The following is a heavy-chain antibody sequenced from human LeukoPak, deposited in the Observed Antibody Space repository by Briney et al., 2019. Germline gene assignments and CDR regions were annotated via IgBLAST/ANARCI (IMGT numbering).Heavy chain of an antibody. D-gene: IGHD3-22*01. V-gene: IGHV4-59*01. CDR3: ARGTDHYYDRSGYYHNAFDI. J-gene: IGHJ3*02. CDR1: GASISRYY. CDR2: IYYRGST. Sequence: PSETPSLTCTVSGASISRYYWGWIRQPPGKGLGWVGYIYYRGSTNYNPSLKSRVTISVDTSKTQSSLKLSSMPAADPAVYYCARGTDHYYDRSGYYHNAFDIWGQRTMVTVSS.